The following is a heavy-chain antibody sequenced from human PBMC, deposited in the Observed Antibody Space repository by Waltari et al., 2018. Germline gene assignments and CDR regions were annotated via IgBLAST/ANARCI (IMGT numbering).Heavy chain of an antibody. D-gene: IGHD2-2*02. J-gene: IGHJ4*02. Sequence: EVQLVESGGGLVQPGGSLRLSCAASGFTFSSYSMNWVRQAPGKGLEWVSYISSSSSTIYYADSVKGRFTISRDNAKNSLYLQMNSLRAEDTAVYYCARDDGYCSSTSCYMGYYFDYWGQGTLVTVSS. V-gene: IGHV3-48*04. CDR2: ISSSSSTI. CDR1: GFTFSSYS. CDR3: ARDDGYCSSTSCYMGYYFDY.